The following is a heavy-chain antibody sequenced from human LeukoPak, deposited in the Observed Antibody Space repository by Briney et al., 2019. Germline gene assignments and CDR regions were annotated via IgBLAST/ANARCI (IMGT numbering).Heavy chain of an antibody. CDR2: ITSSSTTI. D-gene: IGHD1-26*01. Sequence: LPGGSLRLSCAASGFTFGTFSMNWVRQAPGKGLEWVSYITSSSTTIYYADSVKGRFTVSRDNSNNRLYLQMSGLTAADTAVYYCAKDRSIGTYYTFDHWGQGTLVTVSS. CDR3: AKDRSIGTYYTFDH. V-gene: IGHV3-48*01. CDR1: GFTFGTFS. J-gene: IGHJ4*02.